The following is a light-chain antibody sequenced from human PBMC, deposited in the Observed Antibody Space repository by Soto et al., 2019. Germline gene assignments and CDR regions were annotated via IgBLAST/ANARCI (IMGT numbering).Light chain of an antibody. J-gene: IGLJ1*01. V-gene: IGLV2-14*01. CDR1: ISDVGAYNY. CDR2: EVT. Sequence: QSVLTQPASVSGSPGQSITISCTGTISDVGAYNYVSWYQQHPDKAPKVMIYEVTSRPSVVSNRFSGSKSGNTASLTISGLQAEDEADYYCSSYTRSEIFVFGNGNKVTVL. CDR3: SSYTRSEIFV.